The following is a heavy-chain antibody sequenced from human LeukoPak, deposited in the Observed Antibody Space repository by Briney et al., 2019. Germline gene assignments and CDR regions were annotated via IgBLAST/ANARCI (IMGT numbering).Heavy chain of an antibody. CDR3: ARQARDYYYYYMDV. J-gene: IGHJ6*03. Sequence: SVKVSCKASGGTFSSYAISWVRQAPGQGLEWMGRIIPIFGTANYAQKFQGRVTITADKSTSTAYMELSSLRSEDTAVYYCARQARDYYYYYMDVWGKGTTVTVSS. V-gene: IGHV1-69*06. CDR2: IIPIFGTA. CDR1: GGTFSSYA.